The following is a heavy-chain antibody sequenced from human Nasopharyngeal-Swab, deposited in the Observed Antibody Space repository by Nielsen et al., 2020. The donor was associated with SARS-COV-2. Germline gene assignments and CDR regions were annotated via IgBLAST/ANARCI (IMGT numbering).Heavy chain of an antibody. D-gene: IGHD3-16*01. CDR2: IINDETTT. Sequence: GGSLRLSCAASGFTFSRHWMHWVRQVPGKGLVWVSRIINDETTTRYADSVKGRFTISRDNAKNTLYLQMNSLRAEDTAVYFCATGGRSAFEIWGQGTMVTVSS. CDR3: ATGGRSAFEI. CDR1: GFTFSRHW. V-gene: IGHV3-74*01. J-gene: IGHJ3*02.